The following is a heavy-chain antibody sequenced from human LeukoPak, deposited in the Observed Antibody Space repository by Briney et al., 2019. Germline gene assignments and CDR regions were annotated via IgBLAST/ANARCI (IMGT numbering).Heavy chain of an antibody. D-gene: IGHD6-19*01. CDR2: INHSGST. CDR3: ARRGYSSGWYGPNFDY. J-gene: IGHJ4*02. CDR1: GGSFSGYY. V-gene: IGHV4-34*01. Sequence: SETLSLTCAVYGGSFSGYYWSWIRQPPGEGLEWIGEINHSGSTNYNPSLKSRVTISVDTSKNQFSLKLSSVTAADTAVYYCARRGYSSGWYGPNFDYWGQGTLVTVSS.